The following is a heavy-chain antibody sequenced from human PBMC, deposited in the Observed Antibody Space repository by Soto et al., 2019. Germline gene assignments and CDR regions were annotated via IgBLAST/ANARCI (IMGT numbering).Heavy chain of an antibody. J-gene: IGHJ4*02. CDR2: INADGTST. CDR3: VKVLARGVGVPRFYFDS. V-gene: IGHV3-74*01. CDR1: GFTFSNSW. Sequence: DVQLVESGGGLVQPGGSLRLSCAASGFTFSNSWMHWVRQVSGKGLEWVSRINADGTSTSYADSVKGRFTISRDNAKNTLYLQVNSLRAEDTAVYYCVKVLARGVGVPRFYFDSWGQGALVTVSS. D-gene: IGHD2-2*01.